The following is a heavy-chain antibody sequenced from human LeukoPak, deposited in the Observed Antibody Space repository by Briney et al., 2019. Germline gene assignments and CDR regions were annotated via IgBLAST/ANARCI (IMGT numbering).Heavy chain of an antibody. Sequence: GGSLRLSCTTSGFGSKNYAMSWVRLAPGKGLEWVSIISATGVNTYYADSVKDRFTISRDNSKNTLYLQMNSLRAEDTAVYYCARQPAGYSYGAGAFDIWDQGTMVTVSS. CDR2: ISATGVNT. V-gene: IGHV3-23*01. CDR3: ARQPAGYSYGAGAFDI. D-gene: IGHD5-18*01. J-gene: IGHJ3*02. CDR1: GFGSKNYA.